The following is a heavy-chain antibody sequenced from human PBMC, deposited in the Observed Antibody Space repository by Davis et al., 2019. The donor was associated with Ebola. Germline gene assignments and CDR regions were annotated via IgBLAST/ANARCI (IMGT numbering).Heavy chain of an antibody. D-gene: IGHD5-12*01. CDR1: GFTFSSFA. V-gene: IGHV3-30*04. Sequence: GESLKISCAASGFTFSSFAMHWVRQAPGKGLEWVAVILSDGSFQSYADSVKGRFIISRDNSKNTVFLQMNSLRAEDTAVYYCARDAFSGRIDYWGQGTLVTVSS. CDR2: ILSDGSFQ. CDR3: ARDAFSGRIDY. J-gene: IGHJ4*02.